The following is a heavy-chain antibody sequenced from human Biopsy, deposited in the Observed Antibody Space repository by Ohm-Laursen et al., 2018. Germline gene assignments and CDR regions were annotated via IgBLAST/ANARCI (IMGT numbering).Heavy chain of an antibody. Sequence: SLRLSCTASGFIFSDYYMRWIRQAPGKGLEWVSYISSGGTTIYYADSVKGRFTISRDNAKNSLYLQMNSLRADDTAVYYCARDTRWSPYHMDVWGQGTTVTVSS. D-gene: IGHD4-23*01. CDR3: ARDTRWSPYHMDV. CDR1: GFIFSDYY. V-gene: IGHV3-11*01. J-gene: IGHJ6*02. CDR2: ISSGGTTI.